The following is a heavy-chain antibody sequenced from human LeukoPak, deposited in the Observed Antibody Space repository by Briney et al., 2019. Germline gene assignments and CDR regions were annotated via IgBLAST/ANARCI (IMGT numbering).Heavy chain of an antibody. CDR2: IYYSGST. Sequence: SETLSLTCTVSGGSIGSSSYYWGWIRQPPGKGLEWIGSIYYSGSTYNNPSLKSRVTISVDTSKNQFSLKLSSVTAADTAVYYCARRLTVATAGRFDPWGQGTLVTVSS. D-gene: IGHD5-12*01. CDR3: ARRLTVATAGRFDP. J-gene: IGHJ5*02. V-gene: IGHV4-39*01. CDR1: GGSIGSSSYY.